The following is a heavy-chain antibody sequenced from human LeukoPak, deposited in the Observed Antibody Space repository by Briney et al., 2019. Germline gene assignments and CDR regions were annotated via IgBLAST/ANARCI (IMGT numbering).Heavy chain of an antibody. D-gene: IGHD3-22*01. J-gene: IGHJ3*02. CDR2: ISSSSSYT. Sequence: GSLRVSRAAPGFTFSDYYMSWIRQAPGKGLGWVSYISSSSSYTNYADSVKGRFTISRDNAKNSLYLQMNSLRAEDTAVYYCARGRYDSSGYNAFDIWGQGTMVTVSS. V-gene: IGHV3-11*05. CDR3: ARGRYDSSGYNAFDI. CDR1: GFTFSDYY.